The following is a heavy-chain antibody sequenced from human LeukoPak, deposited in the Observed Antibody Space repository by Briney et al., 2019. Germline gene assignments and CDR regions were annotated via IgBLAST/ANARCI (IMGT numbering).Heavy chain of an antibody. V-gene: IGHV4-39*07. J-gene: IGHJ6*02. Sequence: SETLSLTCTVSGGSISSTSYYWGWIRQPPGKGLEWIGNISYSGSTFYNPSLKSRVIISVDTSKNQFSLKLSSVTAADTAVYYCAGRYSSGWYYYYYGMDVWGQGTTVTVSS. CDR2: ISYSGST. CDR1: GGSISSTSYY. D-gene: IGHD6-19*01. CDR3: AGRYSSGWYYYYYGMDV.